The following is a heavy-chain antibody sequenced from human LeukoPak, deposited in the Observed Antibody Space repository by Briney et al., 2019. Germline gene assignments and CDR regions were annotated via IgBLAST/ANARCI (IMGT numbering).Heavy chain of an antibody. CDR2: INAYNGDT. Sequence: GASVKVSCKASNYTFTSYGISWVRQAPGQGLEWMAWINAYNGDTNYAQKLQVRVTLTTETSTSTAYMELRSLRSDDTAVYYCARDGSGVWFDYWGQGTLVTVSS. J-gene: IGHJ4*02. CDR1: NYTFTSYG. CDR3: ARDGSGVWFDY. V-gene: IGHV1-18*01. D-gene: IGHD3-10*01.